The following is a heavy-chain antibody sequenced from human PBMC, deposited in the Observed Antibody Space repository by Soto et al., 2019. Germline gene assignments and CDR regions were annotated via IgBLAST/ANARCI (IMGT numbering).Heavy chain of an antibody. V-gene: IGHV3-23*01. CDR3: AKDQRNSGSYYFDY. CDR1: GFTFSSYA. D-gene: IGHD1-26*01. J-gene: IGHJ4*02. CDR2: ISGSGGST. Sequence: GGSLRLSCAASGFTFSSYAMSWVRQAQGKGLEWVSAISGSGGSTYYADSVKGRFTISRDNSKNTLYLQMNSLRAEDTAVYYCAKDQRNSGSYYFDYWGQGTLVTVSS.